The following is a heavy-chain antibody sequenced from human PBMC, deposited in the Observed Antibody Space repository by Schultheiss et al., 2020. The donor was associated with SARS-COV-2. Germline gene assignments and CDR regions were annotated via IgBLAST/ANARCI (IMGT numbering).Heavy chain of an antibody. D-gene: IGHD1-14*01. CDR3: ERGAEPGLGY. CDR1: GGSVSSASYY. Sequence: SETLSLTCTVSGGSVSSASYYWSWIRQPPGKGLEWIGYIYYSGSTNYTPSLKSRVTISVDTSKNQFSLKLSSVTAADTAVYYCERGAEPGLGYWGQGTLVTVSS. CDR2: IYYSGST. J-gene: IGHJ4*02. V-gene: IGHV4-61*01.